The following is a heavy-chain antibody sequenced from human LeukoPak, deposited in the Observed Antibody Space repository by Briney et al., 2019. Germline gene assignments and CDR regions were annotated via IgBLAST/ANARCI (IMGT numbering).Heavy chain of an antibody. Sequence: SETLSLTCAVYGGSFSGYYWSWIRQPPGKGLEWIGEINHSGSTNYNPSLKSRVTISVDTSKNQFSLKPSSVTAADTAVYYCARVGVVAATPSGFDYWGQGTLVTVSS. V-gene: IGHV4-34*01. D-gene: IGHD2-15*01. J-gene: IGHJ4*02. CDR3: ARVGVVAATPSGFDY. CDR1: GGSFSGYY. CDR2: INHSGST.